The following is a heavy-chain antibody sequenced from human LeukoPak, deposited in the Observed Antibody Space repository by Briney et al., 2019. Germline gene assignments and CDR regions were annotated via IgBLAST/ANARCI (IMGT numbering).Heavy chain of an antibody. CDR3: ARDSKSVPSSTSCSFFDY. V-gene: IGHV1-8*01. J-gene: IGHJ4*02. Sequence: ASVKVSCKASGYTFTSYDINWVRQATGQGLEWMGWMNPNSGNTGYAQKFQGRVTMTRNTSISTAYMELSSLRSEDTAVYYCARDSKSVPSSTSCSFFDYWGQGTLVTVSS. D-gene: IGHD2-2*01. CDR2: MNPNSGNT. CDR1: GYTFTSYD.